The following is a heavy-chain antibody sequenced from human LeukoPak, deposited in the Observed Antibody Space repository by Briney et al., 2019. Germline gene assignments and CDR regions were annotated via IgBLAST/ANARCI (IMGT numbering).Heavy chain of an antibody. V-gene: IGHV3-23*01. J-gene: IGHJ4*02. CDR1: GFKFSSYS. CDR2: ISGSGDST. D-gene: IGHD4-17*01. Sequence: GGSLRLSCAASGFKFSSYSMKWVRQAPGKGLEWVSAISGSGDSTYYADSVKGRFTISRDNSRNTLYLQMNSLRAGDTAVYYCAKATSVTTLFDYWGQGTLVTVSS. CDR3: AKATSVTTLFDY.